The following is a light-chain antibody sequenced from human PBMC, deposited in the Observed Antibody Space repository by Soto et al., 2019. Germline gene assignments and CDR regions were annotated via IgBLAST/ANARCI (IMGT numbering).Light chain of an antibody. CDR3: SSYAGSNTHV. Sequence: QSALTQPPSASGSPGQSVTIACTGTSSDVGGYKYVSWYQQHPGKAPKLIIYEVSNRPSGVPDRFSGSKSANTASLTVSGLQAEDEDDYSCSSYAGSNTHVLGTGTKLPVL. CDR2: EVS. V-gene: IGLV2-8*01. CDR1: SSDVGGYKY. J-gene: IGLJ1*01.